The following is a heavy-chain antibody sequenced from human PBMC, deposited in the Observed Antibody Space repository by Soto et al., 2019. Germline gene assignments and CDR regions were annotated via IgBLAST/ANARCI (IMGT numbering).Heavy chain of an antibody. J-gene: IGHJ4*02. CDR1: GGTFSSYA. CDR3: AESPRRGYSYELFDY. D-gene: IGHD5-18*01. V-gene: IGHV1-69*13. CDR2: IIPIFGTA. Sequence: ASVKVSCKASGGTFSSYAISWVRQAPGQGLEWMGGIIPIFGTANYAQKFQGRVTITADESTSTAYMELSSLRSEDTAVYYCAESPRRGYSYELFDYRGQGTLVTVSS.